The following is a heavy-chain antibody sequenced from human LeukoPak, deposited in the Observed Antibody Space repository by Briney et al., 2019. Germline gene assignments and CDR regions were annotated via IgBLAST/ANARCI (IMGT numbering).Heavy chain of an antibody. CDR3: AKSGGHIVVVPAGTHDD. CDR1: GFTFSSYA. J-gene: IGHJ4*02. CDR2: ICGSGGST. V-gene: IGHV3-23*01. D-gene: IGHD2-2*01. Sequence: GGSLRLSCAASGFTFSSYAMSWVRQAPGKGLERVSAICGSGGSTYYADSVKGRFTTSRDNFKNTLYLQMNSLRTEDTAVYYCAKSGGHIVVVPAGTHDDCGQGTLVTVSS.